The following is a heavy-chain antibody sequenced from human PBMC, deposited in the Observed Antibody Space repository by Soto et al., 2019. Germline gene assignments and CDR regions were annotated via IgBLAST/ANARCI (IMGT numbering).Heavy chain of an antibody. J-gene: IGHJ4*02. D-gene: IGHD3-16*01. CDR2: LHYSGSD. Sequence: SETLSLTCTVSGASMSDYYGSWIRQSPGKGLEHIGYLHYSGSDNYNPSLKSRVTISMDRSKNQFSLRLSSVTAADTAIYYCERSGHSFAGAVWGQGILVTVSS. CDR3: ERSGHSFAGAV. V-gene: IGHV4-59*01. CDR1: GASMSDYY.